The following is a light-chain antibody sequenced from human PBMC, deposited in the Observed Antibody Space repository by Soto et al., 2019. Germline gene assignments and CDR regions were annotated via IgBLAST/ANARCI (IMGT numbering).Light chain of an antibody. CDR2: EAS. CDR1: SSDVGSYNF. Sequence: QSALTQPASVSGSPGQSITISCTGTSSDVGSYNFVSWYQQHPGKAPKLMIYEASKRLSGVSNRFSGSKSGNTASLTISGLQPEDEADYYCCSYAGSSTYVFGAGTKLTVL. CDR3: CSYAGSSTYV. V-gene: IGLV2-23*01. J-gene: IGLJ1*01.